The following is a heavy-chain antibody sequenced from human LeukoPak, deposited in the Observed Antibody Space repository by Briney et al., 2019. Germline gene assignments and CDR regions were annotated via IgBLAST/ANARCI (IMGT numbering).Heavy chain of an antibody. J-gene: IGHJ4*02. CDR1: GVPFSNYY. V-gene: IGHV4-34*01. Sequence: SETLSLTCAVSGVPFSNYYWSCVRQSPRQGLEWIGEINHSGYTNYNPSLKSRVTMSIDTSKNQFYLMVTSVTAADTGVYYCTRAVAGHPDWGQGTLVTVSS. CDR2: INHSGYT. CDR3: TRAVAGHPD. D-gene: IGHD6-19*01.